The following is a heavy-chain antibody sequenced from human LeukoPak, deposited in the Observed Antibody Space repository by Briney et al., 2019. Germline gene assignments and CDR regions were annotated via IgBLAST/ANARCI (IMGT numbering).Heavy chain of an antibody. CDR3: AKGRNVLRYSYGMDV. CDR1: GFTFSSYA. Sequence: GGSLRLSCAASGFTFSSYAMSWVRQAPGKGLEWVSAISASGGSTYYADSVKGRFTISRDNSKNTLYLQMNSLRAEDTAVYYCAKGRNVLRYSYGMDVWGRGTTVTV. J-gene: IGHJ6*02. D-gene: IGHD3-9*01. V-gene: IGHV3-23*01. CDR2: ISASGGST.